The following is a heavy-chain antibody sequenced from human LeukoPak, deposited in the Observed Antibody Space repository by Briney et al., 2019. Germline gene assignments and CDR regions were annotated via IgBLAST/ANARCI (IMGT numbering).Heavy chain of an antibody. CDR3: ATDLTGTTTGHY. Sequence: ASVKVSCKLSGYTLTEVSMHWVRQAPGKGLEWMGGFDPEQGETIYAQEFQGRVSMPEDTSTDTAYMELSSLRSEDTAVYYCATDLTGTTTGHYWGQGTLVIVSS. CDR1: GYTLTEVS. J-gene: IGHJ4*02. V-gene: IGHV1-24*01. CDR2: FDPEQGET. D-gene: IGHD1-20*01.